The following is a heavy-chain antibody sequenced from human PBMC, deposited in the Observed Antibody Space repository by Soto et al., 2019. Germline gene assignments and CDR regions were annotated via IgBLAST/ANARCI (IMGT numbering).Heavy chain of an antibody. Sequence: QEQLVQSGGGVVQPGRSLRLSCAASGFSFSTYGIHWVRQAPGKGLEWLAVTSFDGTKKYSSDSVKGRLTVSRDTSNNTVDLRMSRMRVEDTAVYYCAREPPLAVSGSSYFDYWGQGTLVTVSS. J-gene: IGHJ4*02. V-gene: IGHV3-33*01. CDR2: TSFDGTKK. CDR1: GFSFSTYG. CDR3: AREPPLAVSGSSYFDY. D-gene: IGHD2-2*01.